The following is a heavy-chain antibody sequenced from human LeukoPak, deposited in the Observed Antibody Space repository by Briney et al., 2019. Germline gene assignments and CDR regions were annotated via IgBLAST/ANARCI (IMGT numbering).Heavy chain of an antibody. D-gene: IGHD2-2*01. CDR2: IYHSGST. Sequence: TSETLSLTCSVSGGSISSTSYYWGWIRQPPGKGLEWIGYIYHSGSTFYNPSLKSRVTISVDRSKNQFSLELSSVTAADTAVYYCARVHCSSTSCYQGINFDYWGQGTLVTVSS. J-gene: IGHJ4*02. CDR3: ARVHCSSTSCYQGINFDY. V-gene: IGHV4-30-2*01. CDR1: GGSISSTSYY.